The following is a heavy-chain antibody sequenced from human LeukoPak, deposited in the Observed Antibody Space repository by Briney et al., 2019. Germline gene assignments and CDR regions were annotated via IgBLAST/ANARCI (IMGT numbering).Heavy chain of an antibody. V-gene: IGHV3-74*01. J-gene: IGHJ4*02. CDR2: INTDGRTI. CDR3: AKGLWFGELPMD. D-gene: IGHD3-10*01. Sequence: GGSLRLSCAASGFTFSRYWMHWVRQAPGKGLVWVSRINTDGRTITYADSVKGRFTISRDNAKNTLYLQMNSLRAEDTAVYYCAKGLWFGELPMDWGQGTLVTVSS. CDR1: GFTFSRYW.